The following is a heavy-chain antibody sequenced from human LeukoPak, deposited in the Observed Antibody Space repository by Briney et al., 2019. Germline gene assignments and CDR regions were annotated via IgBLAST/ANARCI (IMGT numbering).Heavy chain of an antibody. CDR1: GGSFSGYY. D-gene: IGHD5-18*01. CDR2: INHSGST. CDR3: ARSGWGYSYGSYFDY. J-gene: IGHJ4*02. V-gene: IGHV4-34*01. Sequence: SETLSLTCAVYGGSFSGYYWSWIRQPPGKGLEWIGEINHSGSTNYNPSLKSRVTISVDTSKNQFSLKLSSVTAADTAAYYCARSGWGYSYGSYFDYWGQGTLVAVSS.